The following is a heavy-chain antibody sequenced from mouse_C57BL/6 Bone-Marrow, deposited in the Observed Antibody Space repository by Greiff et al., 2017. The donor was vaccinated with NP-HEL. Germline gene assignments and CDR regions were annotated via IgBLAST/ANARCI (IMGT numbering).Heavy chain of an antibody. CDR1: GYAFTNYL. D-gene: IGHD2-3*01. Sequence: QVQLKESGAELVRPGTSVKVSCKASGYAFTNYLIEWVKQRPGQGLEWIGVINPGSGGTNYNEKFKGKATLTADKSSSTAYMQLSSLTSEDSAVYFCARNPLLIYDGYYDYWGQGTTLTVSS. J-gene: IGHJ2*01. CDR2: INPGSGGT. CDR3: ARNPLLIYDGYYDY. V-gene: IGHV1-54*01.